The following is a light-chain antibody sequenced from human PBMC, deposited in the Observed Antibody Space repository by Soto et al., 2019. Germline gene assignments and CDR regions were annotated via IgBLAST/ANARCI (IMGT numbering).Light chain of an antibody. CDR2: GAS. CDR3: QQYGSSPWT. Sequence: EIVLTQSPGTLSLSPGERATLSCRASQSVSSSYLAWYQQKPGQAPRLLIYGASSRATGIPDRFSGSGSGXXXXXXXXRXEXEDFAVYXCQQYGSSPWTFGQGTKVEIK. CDR1: QSVSSSY. V-gene: IGKV3-20*01. J-gene: IGKJ1*01.